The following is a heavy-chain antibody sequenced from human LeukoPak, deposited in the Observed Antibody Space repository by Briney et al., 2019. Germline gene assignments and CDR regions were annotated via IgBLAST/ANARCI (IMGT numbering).Heavy chain of an antibody. J-gene: IGHJ6*02. CDR2: ITGGGKNT. V-gene: IGHV3-23*01. Sequence: GGSLRRSCAASGFIFSSYSMSWVRQAPGKGLEWVSVITGGGKNTYYADSVKGRFTISKDNSKNTVYLQMNDLRVDDTAVYYCAKAASSSWPSYQYGMDVWGQGTTVTVSS. D-gene: IGHD6-13*01. CDR1: GFIFSSYS. CDR3: AKAASSSWPSYQYGMDV.